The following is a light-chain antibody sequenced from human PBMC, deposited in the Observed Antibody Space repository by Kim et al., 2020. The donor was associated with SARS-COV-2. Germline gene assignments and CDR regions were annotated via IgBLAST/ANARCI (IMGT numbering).Light chain of an antibody. CDR2: YTG. CDR3: QVWDSSSDWV. J-gene: IGLJ3*02. V-gene: IGLV3-21*04. Sequence: SYELTQPPSVSVAPGKMATITCGGNDIGTKSVYCYQQKPGQAPVLVIYYTGDRPSGIPDRFSGSKSGNTATLTISRVEAGDEANYYCQVWDSSSDWVFGGGTQLTVL. CDR1: DIGTKS.